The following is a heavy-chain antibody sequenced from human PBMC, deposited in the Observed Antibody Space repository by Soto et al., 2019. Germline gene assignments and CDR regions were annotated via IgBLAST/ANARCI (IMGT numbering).Heavy chain of an antibody. CDR3: AREGTVVAATIDRNWFDP. D-gene: IGHD2-15*01. Sequence: SETLSLTCAVYGGAFSGYYWSWIRQPPGKGLEWIGEINHSGSTNYNPSLKSRVTISVDTSKNQFSLKLSSVTAADTAVYYCAREGTVVAATIDRNWFDPWGQGTLVTVS. CDR2: INHSGST. J-gene: IGHJ5*02. CDR1: GGAFSGYY. V-gene: IGHV4-34*01.